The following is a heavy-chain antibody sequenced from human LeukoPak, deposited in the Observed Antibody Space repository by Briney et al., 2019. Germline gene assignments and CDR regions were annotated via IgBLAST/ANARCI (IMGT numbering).Heavy chain of an antibody. J-gene: IGHJ3*02. CDR1: GFTFSSYP. Sequence: SVKVSCKTSGFTFSSYPISWVRQAPGQGLVWMGGIIPVFGIVNYAQKFQGRVTITADKSTSTAYMELSSLRSEDTAVYYCARVTVAGPGTFDIWGQGTMVTVSS. CDR3: ARVTVAGPGTFDI. D-gene: IGHD6-19*01. V-gene: IGHV1-69*10. CDR2: IIPVFGIV.